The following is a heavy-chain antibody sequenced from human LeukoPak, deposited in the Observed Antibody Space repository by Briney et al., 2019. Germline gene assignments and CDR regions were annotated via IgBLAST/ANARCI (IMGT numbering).Heavy chain of an antibody. CDR1: GFTFDDYA. Sequence: GGSLRLSCAASGFTFDDYAMHWVRQAPWKGLEWVSGVSWNSGTIGYADSVKGRFTISRDNAKNSLYLQMNSLRPEDTALYYCAKAWGLRGAYYYYYGMDVWGQGTAVTVSS. V-gene: IGHV3-9*01. CDR3: AKAWGLRGAYYYYYGMDV. D-gene: IGHD5-12*01. CDR2: VSWNSGTI. J-gene: IGHJ6*02.